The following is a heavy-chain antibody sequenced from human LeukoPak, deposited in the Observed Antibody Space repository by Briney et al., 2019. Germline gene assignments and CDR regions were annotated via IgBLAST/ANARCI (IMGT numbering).Heavy chain of an antibody. V-gene: IGHV4-39*01. D-gene: IGHD2-2*01. CDR1: GCSISSSSYY. J-gene: IGHJ3*02. CDR2: IYYSGST. Sequence: SETLSLTCTASGCSISSSSYYWGWIRQPPGKGLEWIGSIYYSGSTYYNPSLKSRVTISVDTSKNQFSLKLSSVTAADTAVYYCARRPRADIVVVPAAYWRGKHAFDIWGQGTMVTVSS. CDR3: ARRPRADIVVVPAAYWRGKHAFDI.